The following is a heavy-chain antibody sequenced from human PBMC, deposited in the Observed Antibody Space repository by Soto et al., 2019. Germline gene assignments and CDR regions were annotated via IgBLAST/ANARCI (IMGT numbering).Heavy chain of an antibody. V-gene: IGHV4-59*11. D-gene: IGHD1-26*01. J-gene: IGHJ6*02. CDR3: ARDGREASGMDV. Sequence: SETLSLTCTVSGGSISSHYWSWVRQAPGKGLEWIGHIYYRGSTSYNPSLRSRSTISVDTSNNQFSLKLNSVTTADTAVYYCARDGREASGMDVWGQGTNVTVYS. CDR1: GGSISSHY. CDR2: IYYRGST.